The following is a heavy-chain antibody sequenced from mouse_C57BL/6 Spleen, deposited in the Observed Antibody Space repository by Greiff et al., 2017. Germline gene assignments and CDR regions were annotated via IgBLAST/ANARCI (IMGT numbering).Heavy chain of an antibody. Sequence: QVQLKESGPELVKPGASVKISCKASGYAFSSSWMNWVKQRPGKGLEWIGRIYPGDGDTNYNGKFKGKATLTADKSSSTAYMQLSSLTSEDSAVYFCAVYYYGSSVDYWGQGTTLTVSS. CDR1: GYAFSSSW. CDR2: IYPGDGDT. V-gene: IGHV1-82*01. CDR3: AVYYYGSSVDY. D-gene: IGHD1-1*01. J-gene: IGHJ2*01.